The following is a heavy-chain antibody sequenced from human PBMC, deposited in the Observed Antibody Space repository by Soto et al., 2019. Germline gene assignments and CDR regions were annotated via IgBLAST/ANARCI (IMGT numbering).Heavy chain of an antibody. Sequence: ASVKVSCKASGYTFTSYGISWVRQAPGQGLEWMGWISAYNGNTNYAQKLQGRVTMTTDTSTSTAYKELRSLRSDDTAVYYCARIIAAAGSNWFDPWGQGTLVTVSS. V-gene: IGHV1-18*04. CDR3: ARIIAAAGSNWFDP. D-gene: IGHD6-13*01. CDR1: GYTFTSYG. CDR2: ISAYNGNT. J-gene: IGHJ5*02.